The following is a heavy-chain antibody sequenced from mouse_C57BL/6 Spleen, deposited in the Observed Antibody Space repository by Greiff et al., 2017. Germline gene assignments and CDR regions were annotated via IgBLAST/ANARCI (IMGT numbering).Heavy chain of an antibody. J-gene: IGHJ4*01. Sequence: VKLMESGPELVKPGASVKISCKASGYAFSSSWMNWVKQRPGKGLEWIGRIYPGDGDTNYNGKFKGKATLTADKSSSTAYMQLSSLTSEDSAVSFCARRSNYGAMDYWGQGTSVTVSS. CDR3: ARRSNYGAMDY. D-gene: IGHD2-5*01. V-gene: IGHV1-82*01. CDR2: IYPGDGDT. CDR1: GYAFSSSW.